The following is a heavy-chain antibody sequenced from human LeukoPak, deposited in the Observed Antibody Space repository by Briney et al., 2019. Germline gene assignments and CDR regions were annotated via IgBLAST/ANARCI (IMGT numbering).Heavy chain of an antibody. CDR1: GGSISSYY. D-gene: IGHD3-22*01. Sequence: SETLSLTCTVSGGSISSYYWSWIRQPPGKGLEWIGYIYYSGSTNYNPSLKSRVTISVDTSKNQFSLKLSSVTAADTAVYYCVRDLDYYDSSGYPYWGQGTLVTVSS. CDR2: IYYSGST. J-gene: IGHJ4*02. V-gene: IGHV4-59*12. CDR3: VRDLDYYDSSGYPY.